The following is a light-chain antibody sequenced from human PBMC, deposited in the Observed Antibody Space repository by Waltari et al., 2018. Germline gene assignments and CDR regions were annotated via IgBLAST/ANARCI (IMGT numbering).Light chain of an antibody. V-gene: IGLV1-44*01. CDR3: ATWDGRVNGVL. CDR1: NYNIGSGP. CDR2: SND. Sequence: QSVLTQAPSVSGTPGQRVTISCSGTNYNIGSGPVNWYQQVPGMSPKLLIYSNDQRPSGVPDRFSGSKSGTSASLAISGLQSEDEADYYCATWDGRVNGVLFGRGTKVTVL. J-gene: IGLJ2*01.